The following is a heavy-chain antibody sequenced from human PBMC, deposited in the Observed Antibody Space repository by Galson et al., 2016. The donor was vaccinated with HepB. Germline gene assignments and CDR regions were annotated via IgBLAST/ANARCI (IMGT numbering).Heavy chain of an antibody. D-gene: IGHD5-12*01. CDR3: ARTYDRGYSGYGPPFDY. CDR2: ISSSSSYI. J-gene: IGHJ4*02. Sequence: SLRLSCAASGFTFSTYSMNWVRQAPGTGLEWVSSISSSSSYIYYAGSVKGRFTISRDNAKNSLYLQMNSLRAEDTAVYYCARTYDRGYSGYGPPFDYWGQGTLVTVSS. V-gene: IGHV3-21*01. CDR1: GFTFSTYS.